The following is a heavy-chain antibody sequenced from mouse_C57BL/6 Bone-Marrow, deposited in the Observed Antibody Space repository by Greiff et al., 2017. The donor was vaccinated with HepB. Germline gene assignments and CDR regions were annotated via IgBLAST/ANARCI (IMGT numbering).Heavy chain of an antibody. CDR3: ARNGNYEEGFDY. J-gene: IGHJ2*01. V-gene: IGHV1-52*01. D-gene: IGHD2-1*01. Sequence: VQLQQSGAELVRPGSSVKLSCKASGYTFTSYWMHWVKQRPIQGLEWIGNIDPSDSETHYNQKFKDKATLTVDKSSSTAYMQLSSLTSEDSAVYYCARNGNYEEGFDYWGQGTTLTVSS. CDR1: GYTFTSYW. CDR2: IDPSDSET.